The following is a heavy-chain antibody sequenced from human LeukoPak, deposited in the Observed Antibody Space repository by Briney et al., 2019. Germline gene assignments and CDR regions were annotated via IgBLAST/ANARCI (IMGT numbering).Heavy chain of an antibody. D-gene: IGHD3-9*01. CDR2: INPNSGGT. J-gene: IGHJ3*02. V-gene: IGHV1-2*06. CDR1: GYTFTGYY. Sequence: ASVKVSCKASGYTFTGYYMHWVRQAPGQGLEWMGRINPNSGGTIYAQKFQGRVTMTEDTSTDKAYMELSSLRSEDTAVYYCATEVDILTGYYKDAFDIWGQGTMVTVSS. CDR3: ATEVDILTGYYKDAFDI.